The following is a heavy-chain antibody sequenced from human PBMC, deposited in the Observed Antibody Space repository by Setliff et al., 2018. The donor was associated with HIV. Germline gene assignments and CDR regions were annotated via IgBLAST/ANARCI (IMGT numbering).Heavy chain of an antibody. Sequence: GGSLRLSCAASGFTFSSYWMSWVRQAPGQGLVWVSGVNNDTTTTTYADSVKGRFSISRDNAKNTLYLQMNGLRGEDTAVYYCAMFSSSSGWGQGTQVTVSS. CDR1: GFTFSSYW. CDR3: AMFSSSSG. J-gene: IGHJ4*02. CDR2: VNNDTTTT. D-gene: IGHD6-6*01. V-gene: IGHV3-74*01.